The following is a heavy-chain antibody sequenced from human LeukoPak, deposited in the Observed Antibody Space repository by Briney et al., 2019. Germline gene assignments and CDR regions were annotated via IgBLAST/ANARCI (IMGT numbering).Heavy chain of an antibody. V-gene: IGHV4-38-2*02. CDR3: ARHHRGSGYYYYMDV. CDR1: GYSISSGYY. D-gene: IGHD1-14*01. Sequence: PSETLSLTCTVSGYSISSGYYWGWIRQPPGKGLEWIGSIYHSGSTYYNPSLKSRVTISVDTSKNQFSLKLSSVTAADTAVYYCARHHRGSGYYYYMDVWGKGTTVTVSS. CDR2: IYHSGST. J-gene: IGHJ6*03.